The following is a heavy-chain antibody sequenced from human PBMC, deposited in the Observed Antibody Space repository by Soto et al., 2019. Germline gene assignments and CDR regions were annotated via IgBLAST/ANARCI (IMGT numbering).Heavy chain of an antibody. V-gene: IGHV3-48*01. CDR1: GFTFSSYS. J-gene: IGHJ3*02. D-gene: IGHD2-15*01. Sequence: GGSLRLSCAASGFTFSSYSMNWVRQAPGKGLEWVSYISSSSSTIYYADSVKGRFTISRDNAKNSLYLQMNSLRAEDTAVYYCATPDCSGGRCYGLNAFDIWGQGTMLTVSS. CDR2: ISSSSSTI. CDR3: ATPDCSGGRCYGLNAFDI.